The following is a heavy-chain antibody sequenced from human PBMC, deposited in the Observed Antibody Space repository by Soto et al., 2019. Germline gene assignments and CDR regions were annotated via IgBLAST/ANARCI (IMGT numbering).Heavy chain of an antibody. CDR3: ARLGAYYQALDS. CDR2: IYYAGTT. Sequence: QVQLQESGPGLVKPSETLSLRCTVSDGSLSPNYWTWIRQAPGKGLEWIGYIYYAGTTTFNPSLKSRVXXXIXXSKNEVSLKLASVTAADTAVYYCARLGAYYQALDSWGQGTLVTVSS. CDR1: DGSLSPNY. J-gene: IGHJ4*02. V-gene: IGHV4-59*08. D-gene: IGHD3-22*01.